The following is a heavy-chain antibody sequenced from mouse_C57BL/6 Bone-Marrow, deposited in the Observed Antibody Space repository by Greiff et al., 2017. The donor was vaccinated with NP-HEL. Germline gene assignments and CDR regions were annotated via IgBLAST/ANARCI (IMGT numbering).Heavy chain of an antibody. CDR3: ARHLLLRWYFDV. J-gene: IGHJ1*03. Sequence: QVTLKESGPGILQPSQTLSLTCSFSGFSLSTFGMGVGWIRQPSGKGLEWLAHIWWDDDKYYNPALKSRTSISKDTSKNQVFLKIANVDTADTATYYCARHLLLRWYFDVWGTGTTVTVSS. CDR1: GFSLSTFGMG. D-gene: IGHD1-1*01. V-gene: IGHV8-8*01. CDR2: IWWDDDK.